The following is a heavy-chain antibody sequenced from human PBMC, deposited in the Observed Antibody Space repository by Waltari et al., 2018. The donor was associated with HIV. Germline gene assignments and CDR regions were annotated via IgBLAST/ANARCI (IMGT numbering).Heavy chain of an antibody. D-gene: IGHD4-4*01. Sequence: QVQLVQSGAAVKTPGASVTVSCTASGYTFTGYYMHWVRQAPGQGLEWMGRINPNSGGTNYAQQFQGRVTMTRDTSISTAYMELSRLRSDDTAVYYCAREGARMTTMIYYYYGMDVWGQGTTVTVSS. V-gene: IGHV1-2*06. J-gene: IGHJ6*02. CDR1: GYTFTGYY. CDR3: AREGARMTTMIYYYYGMDV. CDR2: INPNSGGT.